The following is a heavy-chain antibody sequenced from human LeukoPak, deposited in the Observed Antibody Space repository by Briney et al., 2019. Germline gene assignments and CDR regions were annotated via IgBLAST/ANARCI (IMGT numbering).Heavy chain of an antibody. J-gene: IGHJ4*02. CDR3: ARGTGEGYSYGRYYFDY. CDR1: GYTFIGYY. V-gene: IGHV1-2*02. Sequence: ASVKVSCKASGYTFIGYYMHWVRQAPGQGLEWMGWIDPTSGGTNFAQKFLGRVTMTRDTSISTAYMELSRLRFDDTAVYYCARGTGEGYSYGRYYFDYWGQGTLVTVSS. D-gene: IGHD5-18*01. CDR2: IDPTSGGT.